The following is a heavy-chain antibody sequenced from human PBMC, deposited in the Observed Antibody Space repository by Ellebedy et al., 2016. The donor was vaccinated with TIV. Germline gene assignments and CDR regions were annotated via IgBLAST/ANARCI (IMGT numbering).Heavy chain of an antibody. V-gene: IGHV1-46*01. CDR3: ARGGSGYYYYFDY. Sequence: ASVKVSXKASGYTFTSYYMNWVRQAPGQGLEWMGIINPSGGSTSYAQKFQGRVTMTRDTSISTAYMELSRLRSDDTAVYYCARGGSGYYYYFDYWGQGTLVTVSS. CDR2: INPSGGST. D-gene: IGHD3-22*01. J-gene: IGHJ4*02. CDR1: GYTFTSYY.